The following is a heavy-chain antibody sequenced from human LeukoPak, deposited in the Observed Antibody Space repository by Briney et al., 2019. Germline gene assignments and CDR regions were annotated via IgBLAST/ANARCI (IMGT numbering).Heavy chain of an antibody. Sequence: SETLSLTCTVSGDSIISSSYYWGWLRQPPGKGLEWIGSIYYSGSTYYNSSLKSRVTISVDTSKNQFSLKLSSVTAADTAVYYCARRINDFWSGQYGYYFDYWGQGTLVTVSS. V-gene: IGHV4-39*01. CDR2: IYYSGST. D-gene: IGHD3-3*01. CDR1: GDSIISSSYY. J-gene: IGHJ4*02. CDR3: ARRINDFWSGQYGYYFDY.